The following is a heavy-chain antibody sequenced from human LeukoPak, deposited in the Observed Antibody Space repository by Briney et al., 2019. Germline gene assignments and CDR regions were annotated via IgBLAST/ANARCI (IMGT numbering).Heavy chain of an antibody. V-gene: IGHV1-69*10. Sequence: VRVSCMASGGTFSSYTISWGREAPGQRVEWGGRIIPILGIANYAQKFQGRVTLTADKSTSTAYMELSSLRSEDTAVYYCARDLVIAAAGNWFDPWGQGTLVPVSS. CDR3: ARDLVIAAAGNWFDP. D-gene: IGHD6-13*01. J-gene: IGHJ5*02. CDR2: IIPILGIA. CDR1: GGTFSSYT.